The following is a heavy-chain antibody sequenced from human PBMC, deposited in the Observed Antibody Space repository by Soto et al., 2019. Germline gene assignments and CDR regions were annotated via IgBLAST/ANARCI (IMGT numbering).Heavy chain of an antibody. Sequence: ASAEACSEARGDGLTGDYGRWRRQPLGKALEWMGWINPNSGGTNYAQKFQGWVTMTRDTSISTAYMELSRLRSDDTAVYYCARERIAVAGPYYFYYGMDVWRQGTTVTVSS. CDR2: INPNSGGT. V-gene: IGHV1-2*04. CDR3: ARERIAVAGPYYFYYGMDV. J-gene: IGHJ6*02. CDR1: GDGLTGDY. D-gene: IGHD6-19*01.